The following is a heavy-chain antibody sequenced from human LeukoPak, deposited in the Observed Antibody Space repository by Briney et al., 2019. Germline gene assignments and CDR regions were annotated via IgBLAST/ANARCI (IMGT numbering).Heavy chain of an antibody. V-gene: IGHV1-8*01. J-gene: IGHJ6*03. Sequence: ASVKVSCKASGYTFTSYDINWVRQATGQGLEWMGWTNPNSGNTGYAQKFQGRVTMTRNTSISTAYMELSSLRSEDTAVYYCARGDGTGYYYYYYMDVWGKGTTVTVSS. D-gene: IGHD4-17*01. CDR3: ARGDGTGYYYYYYMDV. CDR1: GYTFTSYD. CDR2: TNPNSGNT.